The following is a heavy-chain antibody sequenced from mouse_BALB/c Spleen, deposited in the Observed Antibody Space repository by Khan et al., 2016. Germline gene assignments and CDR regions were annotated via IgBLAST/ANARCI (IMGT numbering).Heavy chain of an antibody. J-gene: IGHJ3*01. CDR1: GYTFTNYG. V-gene: IGHV9-3-1*01. D-gene: IGHD2-14*01. CDR2: INTYTGEP. CDR3: ARGKYDGVAY. Sequence: QIQLVQPGPELKKPGETVKISCKASGYTFTNYGMHCVKQAPGKGLKWMGWINTYTGEPTYADDFKGRFAFSLDNSASSAYLQINNLKNEDTATYICARGKYDGVAYWGQGTLVTITA.